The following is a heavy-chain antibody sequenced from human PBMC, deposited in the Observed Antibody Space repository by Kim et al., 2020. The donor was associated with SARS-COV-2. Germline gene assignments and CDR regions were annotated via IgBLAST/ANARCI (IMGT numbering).Heavy chain of an antibody. CDR3: ARAGSGGSRGVFDY. D-gene: IGHD2-15*01. V-gene: IGHV3-33*01. Sequence: ADSVKGRFTISRDNSKNTLYLQMNSLRAEDTAVYYCARAGSGGSRGVFDYWGQGTLVTVSS. J-gene: IGHJ4*02.